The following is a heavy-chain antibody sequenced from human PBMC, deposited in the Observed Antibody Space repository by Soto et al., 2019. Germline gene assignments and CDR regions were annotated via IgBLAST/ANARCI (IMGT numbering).Heavy chain of an antibody. D-gene: IGHD3-16*01. CDR2: IYIGGST. CDR1: GFTVSSNY. J-gene: IGHJ4*02. V-gene: IGHV3-53*02. Sequence: EVQLVETGGGLIQPGGSLRISCAASGFTVSSNYMSWVRQAPGKGLEWVSVIYIGGSTYYADSVKGRFTISRDNSKNTLYLHRNSLRAEDTAVYYCARDQGGTDYRGQGTLVTVSS. CDR3: ARDQGGTDY.